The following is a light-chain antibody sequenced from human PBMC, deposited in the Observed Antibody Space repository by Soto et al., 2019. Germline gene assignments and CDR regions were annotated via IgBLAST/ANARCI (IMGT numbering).Light chain of an antibody. CDR1: QSVTSY. Sequence: EIVLTQSPATLSLSPGERAALSCRASQSVTSYLSGYQQRTGQAPRLLINDASRRATGVPDRFSGSGSGTDFTLTISRLEPEDFAVYYCQQYGSSPKITFGQGTKVDIK. CDR3: QQYGSSPKIT. V-gene: IGKV3-20*01. CDR2: DAS. J-gene: IGKJ1*01.